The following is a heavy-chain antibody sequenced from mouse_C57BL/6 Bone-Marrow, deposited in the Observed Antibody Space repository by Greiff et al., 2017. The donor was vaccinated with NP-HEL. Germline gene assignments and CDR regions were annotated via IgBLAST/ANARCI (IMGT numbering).Heavy chain of an antibody. CDR2: INPSTGGT. CDR1: GYSFTGYY. D-gene: IGHD1-2*01. Sequence: EVKLQESGPELVKPGASVKISCKASGYSFTGYYMNWVKQSPEKSLEWIGEINPSTGGTTYNQKFKAKATLTVDKSSSTAYMQLKSLTSEDSAVYYCASHWFDYWGQGTTLTVSS. CDR3: ASHWFDY. V-gene: IGHV1-42*01. J-gene: IGHJ2*01.